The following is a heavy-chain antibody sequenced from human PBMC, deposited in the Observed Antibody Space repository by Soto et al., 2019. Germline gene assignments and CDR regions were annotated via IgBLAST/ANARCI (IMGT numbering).Heavy chain of an antibody. Sequence: QMQLVQSGAEVKKPGSSVKVSCKASGGTFSSYAISWMRQAPGQGLEWMGGIIPISDTTNYAQKFQGRVTITADESTSTAYMELSSLRSEDTAVYYCARSHGSSTSLEIYYYYYYGMDVWGQGTTVTVSS. J-gene: IGHJ6*02. D-gene: IGHD2-2*01. CDR2: IIPISDTT. CDR3: ARSHGSSTSLEIYYYYYYGMDV. CDR1: GGTFSSYA. V-gene: IGHV1-69*01.